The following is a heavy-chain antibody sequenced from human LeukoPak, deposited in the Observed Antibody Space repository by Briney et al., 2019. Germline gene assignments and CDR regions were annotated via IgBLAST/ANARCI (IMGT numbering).Heavy chain of an antibody. D-gene: IGHD3-22*01. J-gene: IGHJ4*02. V-gene: IGHV4-39*01. CDR1: GGSISSSGYY. CDR2: IYYSGST. CDR3: ARLYYDSSGYYQICYFDY. Sequence: KPSETLSLTCTVSGGSISSSGYYWGWIRQPPGKGLEWIGSIYYSGSTYYNPSLKSRVTISVDTSKNQFSLNLGSVTAADTAVYYCARLYYDSSGYYQICYFDYWGQGTLVTVSS.